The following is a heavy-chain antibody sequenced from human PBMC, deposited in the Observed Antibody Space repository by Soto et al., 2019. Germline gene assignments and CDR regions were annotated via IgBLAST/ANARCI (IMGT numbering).Heavy chain of an antibody. CDR2: IYHSGSA. CDR3: ARLTTFRYFDY. D-gene: IGHD3-9*01. Sequence: SETLSLTCAVSGDSMRTDYYWGWVRQPPGKGLEWIGSIYHSGSAYYNPSLTSRVTISVDTSKNQFSLKVTSVTAADTAVYYCARLTTFRYFDYWGQGTLVTVSS. CDR1: GDSMRTDYY. V-gene: IGHV4-38-2*01. J-gene: IGHJ4*02.